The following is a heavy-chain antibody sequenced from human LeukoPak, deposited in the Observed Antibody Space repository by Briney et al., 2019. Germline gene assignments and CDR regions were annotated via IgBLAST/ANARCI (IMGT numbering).Heavy chain of an antibody. CDR3: ARAPYSSSSWRYYFDY. Sequence: PSETLSLTCTVSGGSISSYYWSWIRQPPGKGLECIGYIYYSGSTNYNPSLKSRVTISVDTSKNQFSLKLSSVTAADTAVYYCARAPYSSSSWRYYFDYWGQGTLVTVSS. D-gene: IGHD6-6*01. CDR1: GGSISSYY. V-gene: IGHV4-59*01. CDR2: IYYSGST. J-gene: IGHJ4*02.